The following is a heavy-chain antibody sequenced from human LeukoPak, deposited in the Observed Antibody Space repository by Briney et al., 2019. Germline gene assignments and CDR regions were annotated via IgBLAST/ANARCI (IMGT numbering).Heavy chain of an antibody. CDR2: IYYSGST. Sequence: SETLSPTCTVSGGSISSGGYYWSWIRQHPGKGLEWIGYIYYSGSTYYNPSLKSRVTISVDTSKNQFSLKLSSVTAADTAVYYCARAGRQPLRLGELSSLADWGQGTLVTVSS. CDR1: GGSISSGGYY. CDR3: ARAGRQPLRLGELSSLAD. V-gene: IGHV4-31*03. D-gene: IGHD3-16*02. J-gene: IGHJ4*02.